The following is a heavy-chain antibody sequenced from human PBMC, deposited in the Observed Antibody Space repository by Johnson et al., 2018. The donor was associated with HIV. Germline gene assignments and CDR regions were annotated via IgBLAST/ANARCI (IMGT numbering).Heavy chain of an antibody. V-gene: IGHV3-72*01. Sequence: VQLVESGGGLVQPGGSLRLSCVGSGFTLTDNYMDWVRQAPGKGLEWDGRSRDKTNSYTREYAAAVKGRCTITRDNSKNTLYLQMNSLRPEDTAVYHCARSTYRYGESPDAFDIWGQGTMVTVSS. CDR1: GFTLTDNY. J-gene: IGHJ3*02. CDR3: ARSTYRYGESPDAFDI. D-gene: IGHD5-18*01. CDR2: SRDKTNSYTR.